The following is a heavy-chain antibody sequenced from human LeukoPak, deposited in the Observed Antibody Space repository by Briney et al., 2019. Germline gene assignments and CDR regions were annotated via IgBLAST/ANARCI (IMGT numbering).Heavy chain of an antibody. D-gene: IGHD3-16*01. CDR2: INHSGST. CDR1: GGSFSGYY. J-gene: IGHJ4*02. CDR3: ARLGEGSFDY. Sequence: PSETLSLTCAVYGGSFSGYYWSWIRQPPGKGLEWIGEINHSGSTNYNPSLKSRVTISVDTSRNQFSLKLSSVTAADTAVYYCARLGEGSFDYWGQGTLVTVSS. V-gene: IGHV4-34*01.